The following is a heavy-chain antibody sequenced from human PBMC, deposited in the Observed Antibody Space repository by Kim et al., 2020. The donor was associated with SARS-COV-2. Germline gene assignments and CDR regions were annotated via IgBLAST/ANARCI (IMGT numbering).Heavy chain of an antibody. CDR3: ARALLWSGEHIDY. V-gene: IGHV3-30-3*01. Sequence: GGSLRLSCAASGFTFSSYAMHWVRQAPGKGLEWVAVISYDGSNKYYADSVKGRFTISRDNSKNTLYLQMNSLRAEDTAVYYCARALLWSGEHIDYWGQGTLVTVSS. CDR2: ISYDGSNK. D-gene: IGHD3-10*01. CDR1: GFTFSSYA. J-gene: IGHJ4*02.